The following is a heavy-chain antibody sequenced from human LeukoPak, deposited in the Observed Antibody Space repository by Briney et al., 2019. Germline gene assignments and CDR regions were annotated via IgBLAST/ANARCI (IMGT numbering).Heavy chain of an antibody. CDR2: ISGSGGST. J-gene: IGHJ4*02. V-gene: IGHV3-23*01. Sequence: PGGSLRLSCAASGFTFSSYAMSWVRQAPGKGLEWVSAISGSGGSTYYADSVKGRFTISRDNSKNTLYLQMNSLRAEDTAVYYCAIRGYSSIWYTLGYWGQGTLVTVSS. CDR1: GFTFSSYA. CDR3: AIRGYSSIWYTLGY. D-gene: IGHD6-13*01.